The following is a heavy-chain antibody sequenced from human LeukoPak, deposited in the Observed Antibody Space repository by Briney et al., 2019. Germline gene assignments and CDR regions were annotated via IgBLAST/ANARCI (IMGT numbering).Heavy chain of an antibody. D-gene: IGHD6-13*01. V-gene: IGHV1-2*02. CDR2: INPNSGGT. Sequence: ASVKVSCKASGYTFTGYYMHWVRQAPGQGLEWMGWINPNSGGTNYAQKFQGRVTMTRDTSISTAYMELSRLRSGDTAVYYCASGIAAAGTIGNWFDPWGQGTLVTVSS. J-gene: IGHJ5*02. CDR3: ASGIAAAGTIGNWFDP. CDR1: GYTFTGYY.